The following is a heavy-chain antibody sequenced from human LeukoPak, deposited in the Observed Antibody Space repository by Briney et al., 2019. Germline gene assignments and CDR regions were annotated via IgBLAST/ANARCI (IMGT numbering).Heavy chain of an antibody. CDR2: IYYSGST. Sequence: SETLSLTCTVSGGSISSSSYYWGWIRQPPGKGLEWIGSIYYSGSTYYNPSPKSRVTISVDTSKNQFSLKLSSVTAADTAVYYCAREITIFGVVIQRYDAFDIWGQGTMVTVSS. J-gene: IGHJ3*02. CDR3: AREITIFGVVIQRYDAFDI. V-gene: IGHV4-39*02. CDR1: GGSISSSSYY. D-gene: IGHD3-3*01.